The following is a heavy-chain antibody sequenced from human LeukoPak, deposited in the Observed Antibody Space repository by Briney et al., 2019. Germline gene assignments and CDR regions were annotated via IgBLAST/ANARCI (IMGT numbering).Heavy chain of an antibody. CDR2: INHSGST. J-gene: IGHJ4*02. V-gene: IGHV4-34*01. Sequence: SETLSLTCAVYGGSFSGYYWSWIRQPPGKGLEWIGEINHSGSTNYNPSLKSRVTISVDTSKNQFSLKLSSVTAADTAVYYCARTPLWFGEFAYYFDYWGQGTLVTVSS. CDR3: ARTPLWFGEFAYYFDY. CDR1: GGSFSGYY. D-gene: IGHD3-10*01.